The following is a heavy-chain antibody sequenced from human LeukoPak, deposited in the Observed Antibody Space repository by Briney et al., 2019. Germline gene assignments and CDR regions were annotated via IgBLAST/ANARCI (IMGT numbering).Heavy chain of an antibody. CDR1: GFTFSSYG. Sequence: EGSLRLSCAASGFTFSSYGMHWVRQAPGKGLEWVAFIRYDGSNKYYADSVKGRFTISRDNSKNTLYLQMNSLRAEDTAVYYCARDLGPFNNHSKNRNTPRGYWGQGTLVTVSS. CDR3: ARDLGPFNNHSKNRNTPRGY. J-gene: IGHJ4*02. V-gene: IGHV3-30*02. D-gene: IGHD3-16*02. CDR2: IRYDGSNK.